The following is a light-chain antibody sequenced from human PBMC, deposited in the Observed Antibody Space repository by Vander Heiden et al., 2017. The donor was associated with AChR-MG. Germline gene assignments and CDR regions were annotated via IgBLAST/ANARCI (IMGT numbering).Light chain of an antibody. CDR3: QQRSNWPLT. CDR2: DAS. V-gene: IGKV3-11*01. Sequence: EIVLTQSPATLSLSPGERATLSCRASQSISSHLAWYQQKPGQAPRLLIYDASNRATGIPARFSGSGSGTDFTLTISSPEPEDFAVYYCQQRSNWPLTFGGGTKVEIK. CDR1: QSISSH. J-gene: IGKJ4*01.